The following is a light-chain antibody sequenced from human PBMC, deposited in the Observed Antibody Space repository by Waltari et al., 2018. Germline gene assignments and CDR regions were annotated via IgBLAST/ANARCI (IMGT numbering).Light chain of an antibody. V-gene: IGKV3-20*01. J-gene: IGKJ2*01. CDR1: QSVISSY. Sequence: DIVLTQSPGTLSLSPGERATLSCRASQSVISSYLAWYQQKPGQAPRLLIYGASSRATGIPERFSGSGSGTDFTLTISRLEPEDFAVYYCQQYDSSQYTFGQGTKLEIK. CDR2: GAS. CDR3: QQYDSSQYT.